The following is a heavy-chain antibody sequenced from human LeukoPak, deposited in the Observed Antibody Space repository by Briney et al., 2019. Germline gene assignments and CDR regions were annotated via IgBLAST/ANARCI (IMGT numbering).Heavy chain of an antibody. J-gene: IGHJ4*02. V-gene: IGHV1-18*01. CDR2: ISAYNGNT. Sequence: ASVKVSCKASGGTFSSYAISWVRQAPGQGLEWMGWISAYNGNTNYAQKLQGRVTMTTDTSTSTAYMELRSLRSDDTAVYYCARDTTQYSSSCVDYWGQGTLVTVSS. CDR3: ARDTTQYSSSCVDY. D-gene: IGHD6-13*01. CDR1: GGTFSSYA.